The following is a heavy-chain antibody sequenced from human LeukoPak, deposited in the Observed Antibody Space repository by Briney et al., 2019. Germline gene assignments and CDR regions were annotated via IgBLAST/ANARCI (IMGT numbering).Heavy chain of an antibody. V-gene: IGHV1-18*01. Sequence: ASVKVSCKASGYTFTNFGISWVRQAPGQGLEWMGWINAHDGKGNYALKHEDRVIMTTDTSTSTAYIELRSLTSDDTAVYYCARDPGTSYYDTSGYYLDYWGQGTLVTVSS. D-gene: IGHD3-22*01. CDR2: INAHDGKG. CDR1: GYTFTNFG. J-gene: IGHJ4*02. CDR3: ARDPGTSYYDTSGYYLDY.